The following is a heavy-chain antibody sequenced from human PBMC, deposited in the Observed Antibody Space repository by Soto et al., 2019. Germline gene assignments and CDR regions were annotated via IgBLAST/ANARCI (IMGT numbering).Heavy chain of an antibody. V-gene: IGHV1-8*01. CDR1: GYTLTSYD. Sequence: ASVKVSSKASGYTLTSYDINCVRQATGQGLEWMGWMNPNSGNTGYAQKFQGRVTMTRNSSISTAYMELSSLRSEDTAVYYCARFRDWAIGYYYYGMDVWGQGTTVTVSS. CDR3: ARFRDWAIGYYYYGMDV. CDR2: MNPNSGNT. D-gene: IGHD2-21*02. J-gene: IGHJ6*02.